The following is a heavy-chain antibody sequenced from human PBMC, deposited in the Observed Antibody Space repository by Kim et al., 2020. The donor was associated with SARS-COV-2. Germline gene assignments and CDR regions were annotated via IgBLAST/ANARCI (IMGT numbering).Heavy chain of an antibody. J-gene: IGHJ6*02. CDR3: ARQYAPFEHSGYGANYYYYYGMDV. V-gene: IGHV3-53*01. CDR1: GFTVSSNY. D-gene: IGHD5-12*01. Sequence: GGSLRLSCAASGFTVSSNYMSWVRQAPGKGLEWVSVIYSGGSTYYADSVKGRFTISRDNSKNTLYLQMNSLRAEDTAVYYCARQYAPFEHSGYGANYYYYYGMDVWGQGTTVTVSS. CDR2: IYSGGST.